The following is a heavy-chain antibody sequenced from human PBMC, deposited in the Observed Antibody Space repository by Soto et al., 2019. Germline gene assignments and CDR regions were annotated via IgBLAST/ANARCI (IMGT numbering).Heavy chain of an antibody. D-gene: IGHD6-13*01. CDR3: AKDEGAAVESPGD. Sequence: VGSLRLSCAASGFIFDDFTMHWVRLVPGKGLQWVSYINWDGRIAMYADSVKGRLTISRDNTNNHLYLQMNSLRSDDTALYYCAKDEGAAVESPGDWGHGTLVTVSS. J-gene: IGHJ4*01. CDR1: GFIFDDFT. V-gene: IGHV3-43*01. CDR2: INWDGRIA.